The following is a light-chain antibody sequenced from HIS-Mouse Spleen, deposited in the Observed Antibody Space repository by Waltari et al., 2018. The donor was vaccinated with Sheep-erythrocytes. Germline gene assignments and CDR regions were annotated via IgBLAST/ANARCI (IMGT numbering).Light chain of an antibody. CDR3: QQYNNWPPT. CDR2: GAS. J-gene: IGKJ1*01. CDR1: QSVGCN. V-gene: IGKV3-15*01. Sequence: EIVMTQSPATLSVAPGERATLPGRACQSVGCNLAWYQQNPGQAPRLLIYGASTRATGIPARFSGSGSGTEFTLTISSLQSEDFAVYYCQQYNNWPPTFGQGTKVEIK.